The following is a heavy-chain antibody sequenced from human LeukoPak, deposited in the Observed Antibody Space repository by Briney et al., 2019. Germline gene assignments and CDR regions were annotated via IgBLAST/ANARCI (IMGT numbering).Heavy chain of an antibody. CDR1: GGSISSYH. J-gene: IGHJ4*02. V-gene: IGHV4-59*08. Sequence: SETLSLTCTVSGGSISSYHWSWIRQPPGKGLEWIGYISYSGSTNYNPSLKSQVTISVDTSKNQFSLKLRSVTAADTAVYYCARHGSDYSFDYWGQGTLVTVSS. CDR2: ISYSGST. D-gene: IGHD3-22*01. CDR3: ARHGSDYSFDY.